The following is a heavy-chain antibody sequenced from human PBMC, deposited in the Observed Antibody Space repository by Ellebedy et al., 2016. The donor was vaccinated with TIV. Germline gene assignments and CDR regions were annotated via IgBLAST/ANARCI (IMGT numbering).Heavy chain of an antibody. V-gene: IGHV1-69*13. CDR1: GYTFTSYY. J-gene: IGHJ3*02. Sequence: AASVKVSCKASGYTFTSYYMHWVRQAPGQGLEWMGGIIPIFGTANYAQKFQGRVTITADESTSTAYMELSSLRSEDTAVYYCARRGDILTGYYNVPDAFDIWGQGTMVTVSS. CDR3: ARRGDILTGYYNVPDAFDI. CDR2: IIPIFGTA. D-gene: IGHD3-9*01.